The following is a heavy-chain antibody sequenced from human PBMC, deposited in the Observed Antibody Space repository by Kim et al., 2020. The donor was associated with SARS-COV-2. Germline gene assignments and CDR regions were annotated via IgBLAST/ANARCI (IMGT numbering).Heavy chain of an antibody. CDR1: GFTFSNYG. CDR3: AKDSAAYCGGDYYSWTPSMDV. V-gene: IGHV3-30*18. D-gene: IGHD2-21*02. J-gene: IGHJ6*02. Sequence: GGSLRLSCAASGFTFSNYGMHWVRQAPGKGLEWVAVISYGGGKKYYGDSVKGRFTISRDNSKNTLYLQMNSLRAEDTAVFYCAKDSAAYCGGDYYSWTPSMDVWGQGTTVTVSS. CDR2: ISYGGGKK.